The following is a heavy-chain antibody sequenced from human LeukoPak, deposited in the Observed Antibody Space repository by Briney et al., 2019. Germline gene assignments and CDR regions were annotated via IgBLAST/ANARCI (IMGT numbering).Heavy chain of an antibody. CDR3: ARGLRGAPGPGY. D-gene: IGHD3-16*01. CDR1: GGSINSYY. J-gene: IGHJ4*02. Sequence: SETLSLTCTVSGGSINSYYWSWIRQPPGKGLEWIGEINHSGSTDYNPSLKSRVTISVDTSKNQFSLKLSSVTAADTAVYYCARGLRGAPGPGYWGQGTLVTVSS. CDR2: INHSGST. V-gene: IGHV4-34*01.